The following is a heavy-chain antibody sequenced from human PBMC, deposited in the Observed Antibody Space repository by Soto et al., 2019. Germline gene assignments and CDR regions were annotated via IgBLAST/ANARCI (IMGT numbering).Heavy chain of an antibody. CDR3: TRLISAAQDY. CDR2: IRDRAYNYAT. Sequence: EVLLVESGGGLVQPGGSLKLSCAASGFVFKDSSIHWVRQASGKGLEWVGRIRDRAYNYATAYAASVKGRFTISRDDSSNTAYLLMNSLKTEDTDIYYCTRLISAAQDYWGQGTLVTVSS. V-gene: IGHV3-73*01. J-gene: IGHJ4*02. CDR1: GFVFKDSS. D-gene: IGHD3-10*01.